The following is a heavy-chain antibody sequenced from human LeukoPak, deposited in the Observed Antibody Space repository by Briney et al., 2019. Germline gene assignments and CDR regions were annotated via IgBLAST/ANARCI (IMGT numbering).Heavy chain of an antibody. Sequence: GGSLRLSCAVSGFPFSIYEMNWVRQAPGKGLEWVSNIGSSGTTIYYADSVKGRFSISRDNAKNSLYLQMNSLRVEDTAVYYCALLAVASDLDYWGQGALVTVSS. CDR3: ALLAVASDLDY. CDR1: GFPFSIYE. J-gene: IGHJ4*02. V-gene: IGHV3-48*03. D-gene: IGHD6-19*01. CDR2: IGSSGTTI.